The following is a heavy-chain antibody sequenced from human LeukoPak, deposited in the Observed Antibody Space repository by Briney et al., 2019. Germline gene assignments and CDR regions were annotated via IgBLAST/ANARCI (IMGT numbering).Heavy chain of an antibody. CDR1: GGTFSSYA. Sequence: ASVKVSCKASGGTFSSYAISWVRQAPGQGLEWMGGIIPILGIANYAQKFQGRVTITADKSTSTAYMELSSLRSEDTAVYYCARDWNDFPGGYWGQGTLVTVSS. V-gene: IGHV1-69*10. J-gene: IGHJ4*02. CDR2: IIPILGIA. CDR3: ARDWNDFPGGY. D-gene: IGHD1-1*01.